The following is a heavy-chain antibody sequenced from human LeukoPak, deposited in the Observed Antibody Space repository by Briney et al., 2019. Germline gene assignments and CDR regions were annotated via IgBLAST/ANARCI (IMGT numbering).Heavy chain of an antibody. V-gene: IGHV3-30*02. CDR3: AKGQEYYYGSGSYRFDY. Sequence: PGGSLRLSCAASGFTFSSYGMHWVRQAPGKGLEWVAVIWYDGSNKYYADSVKGRFTISRDNSKNTLYLQMNSLRAEDTAVYYCAKGQEYYYGSGSYRFDYWGQGTLVTVSS. J-gene: IGHJ4*02. CDR1: GFTFSSYG. D-gene: IGHD3-10*01. CDR2: IWYDGSNK.